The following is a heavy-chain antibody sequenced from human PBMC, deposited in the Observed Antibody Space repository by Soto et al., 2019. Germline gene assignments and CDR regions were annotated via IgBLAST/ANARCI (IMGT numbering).Heavy chain of an antibody. CDR1: GFTFSSYG. V-gene: IGHV3-33*01. J-gene: IGHJ4*02. D-gene: IGHD3-10*01. CDR3: ARDGYGAGSSYIYY. CDR2: IWHDGSNK. Sequence: QVQLVESGGGVVQPGRSLRLSCAASGFTFSSYGMHWVRQAPGKGLEWVAVIWHDGSNKYYADSVKGRFTISRDNSKNTLYLQMNSLRAEDTAVYYCARDGYGAGSSYIYYWGQGTLVTVSS.